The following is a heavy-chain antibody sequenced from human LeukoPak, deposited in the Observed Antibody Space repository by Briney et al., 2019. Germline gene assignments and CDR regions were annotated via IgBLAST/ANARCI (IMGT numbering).Heavy chain of an antibody. CDR1: GFTFSIYA. D-gene: IGHD3-22*01. CDR3: ARDRPNYYGSDGHYYRRDGDY. Sequence: GGSLRLSCAASGFTFSIYAMSWIRQAPGKGLQWVSSITSRGESTWYVDSVKGRFTITRDNSENTLYLQMHSLRAEDTAVYYCARDRPNYYGSDGHYYRRDGDYWGRGTLVSVSS. CDR2: ITSRGEST. V-gene: IGHV3-23*01. J-gene: IGHJ4*02.